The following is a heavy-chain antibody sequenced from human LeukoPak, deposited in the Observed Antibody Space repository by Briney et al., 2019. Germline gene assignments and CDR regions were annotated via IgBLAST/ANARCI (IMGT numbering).Heavy chain of an antibody. V-gene: IGHV3-30*04. CDR1: GFTFSSYP. D-gene: IGHD3-16*02. J-gene: IGHJ4*02. Sequence: GGSLRLSCAASGFTFSSYPMHWVCQTPGKGLEWVALILYDGSNKYYADSVQGRVTISRDNFKNTVYLQMNSLRGEDTAVYYCARGKGVRLGESSPSFDYWGQGAMVTVSS. CDR3: ARGKGVRLGESSPSFDY. CDR2: ILYDGSNK.